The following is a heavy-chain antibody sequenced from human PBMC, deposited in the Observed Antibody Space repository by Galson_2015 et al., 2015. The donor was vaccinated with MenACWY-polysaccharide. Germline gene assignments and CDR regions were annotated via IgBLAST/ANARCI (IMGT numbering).Heavy chain of an antibody. J-gene: IGHJ4*02. CDR2: ISSSGSTI. Sequence: SLRLSCAASGFTFSDYYMSWIRQAPGKGLEWVSYISSSGSTIYYADSVKGRFTISRDNAKNSLYLQMSSLRAEDTAVYYCARDSSGYSSGWVIDYWGQGTLVTVSS. V-gene: IGHV3-11*01. CDR3: ARDSSGYSSGWVIDY. D-gene: IGHD6-19*01. CDR1: GFTFSDYY.